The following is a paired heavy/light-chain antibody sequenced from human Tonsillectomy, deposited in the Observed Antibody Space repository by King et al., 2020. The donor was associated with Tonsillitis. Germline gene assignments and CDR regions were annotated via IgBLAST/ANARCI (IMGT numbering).Light chain of an antibody. Sequence: QSALTQPPSASGSPGQSVTISCTGTSSDVGAYRYVSWYQQRPGKAPKLIIYEVSQRPSGVPDRFSGSKSGNTASLTVSGLQVEDEADYHCSSYAGSNNFPNFVFGTGTKVTVL. V-gene: IGLV2-8*01. CDR1: SSDVGAYRY. CDR2: EVS. J-gene: IGLJ1*01. CDR3: SSYAGSNNFPNFV.
Heavy chain of an antibody. J-gene: IGHJ3*01. CDR3: AREDYGAGAFDL. Sequence: QVQLVESGGGLVKPGGSLRLSCAASGFTFSDFYMSWIRQAPGKGLEWVSYISTTGSTTYYADSVKGRFTISRDNAKNSLSLQMNSLRAEDTAVYYCAREDYGAGAFDLWGHGAMVTVSS. D-gene: IGHD3-16*01. CDR1: GFTFSDFY. V-gene: IGHV3-11*01. CDR2: ISTTGSTT.